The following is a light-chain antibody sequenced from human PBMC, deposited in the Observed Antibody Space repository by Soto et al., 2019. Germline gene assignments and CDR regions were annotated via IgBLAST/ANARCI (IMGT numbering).Light chain of an antibody. Sequence: QSALTQPASVSGSPGQSITISCTGTSSDVGGYNYVSWYQHHPGKAPKFIIYNFTTRPPGIPNRFSGSKSGNTASLTISGLQADDEADYYCCLYTGSYNFAVFGGGTKLTVL. CDR2: NFT. V-gene: IGLV2-14*03. CDR1: SSDVGGYNY. J-gene: IGLJ2*01. CDR3: CLYTGSYNFAV.